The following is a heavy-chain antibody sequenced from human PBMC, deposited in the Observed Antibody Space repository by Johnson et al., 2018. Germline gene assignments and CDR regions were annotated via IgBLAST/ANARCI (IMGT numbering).Heavy chain of an antibody. CDR3: AKGGHYDSTGYFAN. CDR2: ISWDSGGT. V-gene: IGHV3-43*01. Sequence: VQLVQSGGVVVQPGGSLRLSCAASGFTFDDFTMLWVRQAPGKGLEWVSLISWDSGGTDYADSVKGRFTISRDNSKDSLYLQMNSLRTEDSAWYYCAKGGHYDSTGYFANWGQGTLVTVCS. D-gene: IGHD3-22*01. J-gene: IGHJ4*02. CDR1: GFTFDDFT.